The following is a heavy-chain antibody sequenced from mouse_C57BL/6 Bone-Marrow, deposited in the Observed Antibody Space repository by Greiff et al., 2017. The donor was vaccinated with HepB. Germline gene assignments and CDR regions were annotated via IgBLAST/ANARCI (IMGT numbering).Heavy chain of an antibody. J-gene: IGHJ3*01. V-gene: IGHV5-4*01. CDR2: ISDGGSYT. Sequence: LMESGGGLVKPGGSLKLSCAASGFTFSSYAMSWVRQTPEKRLEWVATISDGGSYTYYPDNVKGRFTISRDNAKNNLYLQMSHLKSEDTAMYYCARDGDYYGSSSPWFAYWGQGTLVTVSA. CDR3: ARDGDYYGSSSPWFAY. CDR1: GFTFSSYA. D-gene: IGHD1-1*01.